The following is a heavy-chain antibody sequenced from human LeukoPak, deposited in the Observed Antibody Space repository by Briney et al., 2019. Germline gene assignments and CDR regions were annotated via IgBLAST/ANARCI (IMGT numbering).Heavy chain of an antibody. Sequence: ASVKVSCKASGYTFTSYYMHWVRQAPGQGLEWMGIINPSGGSTSYAQKFQGRVTMTRDMSTSTVYMELSSLRSEDTAVYYCAKDDGYYYDSSGYFRPYFDYWGQGTLVTVSS. CDR3: AKDDGYYYDSSGYFRPYFDY. J-gene: IGHJ4*02. V-gene: IGHV1-46*01. CDR2: INPSGGST. D-gene: IGHD3-22*01. CDR1: GYTFTSYY.